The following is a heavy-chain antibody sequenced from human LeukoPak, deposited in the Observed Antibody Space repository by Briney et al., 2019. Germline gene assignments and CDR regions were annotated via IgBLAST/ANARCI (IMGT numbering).Heavy chain of an antibody. CDR2: ISGSGGST. J-gene: IGHJ4*02. CDR3: AKLLYYYDSSQPY. V-gene: IGHV3-23*01. CDR1: GFTFSDCN. D-gene: IGHD3-22*01. Sequence: GSLRLSCAASGFTFSDCNMRWIRQAPGKGLEWVSAISGSGGSTYYADSVKGRFTISRDNSKITLYLQMNSLRAEDTAVYYCAKLLYYYDSSQPYWGQGTLVTVSS.